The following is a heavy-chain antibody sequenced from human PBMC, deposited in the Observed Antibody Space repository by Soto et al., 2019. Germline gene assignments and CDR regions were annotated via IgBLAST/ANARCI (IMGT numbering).Heavy chain of an antibody. V-gene: IGHV1-8*01. Sequence: QVQLVQSGAEVKKPGASVKVSCSASGYTFTSSDVSWVRQATGQGLEWMGWMNPNSGRTGYSQKFQARVTLTRNISISTAYMELHSPTSEDTAVYYCAGGRVGSNWFAPWGQGTLVTVSS. D-gene: IGHD1-26*01. CDR3: AGGRVGSNWFAP. CDR2: MNPNSGRT. J-gene: IGHJ5*02. CDR1: GYTFTSSD.